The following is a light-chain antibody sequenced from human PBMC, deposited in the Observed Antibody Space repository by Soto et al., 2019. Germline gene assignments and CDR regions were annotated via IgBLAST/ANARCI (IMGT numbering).Light chain of an antibody. Sequence: DIVMTQSPDSLAASLGERATINCKSSQSVLYSSNNKNYLAWYQQKPGQPPKLLIYWASTRESGVPDRFSASGSGTDFTLTISSLQAEDVAVYYCQQYYSTPTFGQGTRLEIK. V-gene: IGKV4-1*01. J-gene: IGKJ5*01. CDR2: WAS. CDR1: QSVLYSSNNKNY. CDR3: QQYYSTPT.